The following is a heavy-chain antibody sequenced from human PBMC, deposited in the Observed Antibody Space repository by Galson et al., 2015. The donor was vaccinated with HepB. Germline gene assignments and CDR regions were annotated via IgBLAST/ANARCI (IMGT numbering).Heavy chain of an antibody. CDR2: INPSGGST. CDR3: ARQRVVARDYYYYMDV. CDR1: GYTFTSYY. V-gene: IGHV1-46*01. D-gene: IGHD2-15*01. J-gene: IGHJ6*03. Sequence: SVKVSCKASGYTFTSYYMHWVRQAPGQGLEWMGIINPSGGSTSYAQKFQGRVTMTRDTSTSTVYMELSSLRSEDTAVYYCARQRVVARDYYYYMDVWGKGTTVTVSS.